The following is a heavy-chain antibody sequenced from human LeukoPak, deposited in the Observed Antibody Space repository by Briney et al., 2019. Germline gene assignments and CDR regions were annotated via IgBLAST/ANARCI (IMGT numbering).Heavy chain of an antibody. CDR1: GFTFSSYS. V-gene: IGHV3-21*01. J-gene: IGHJ6*03. Sequence: KTGGSLRLSCAASGFTFSSYSMNWARQAPGKGLEWVSSISSSSSYIYYADSVKGRFTISRDNAKNSLYLQMNSLRAEDTAVYYCASTAGYCSSTRCYTYYYYYMDVWGKGTTVTVS. CDR2: ISSSSSYI. D-gene: IGHD2-2*02. CDR3: ASTAGYCSSTRCYTYYYYYMDV.